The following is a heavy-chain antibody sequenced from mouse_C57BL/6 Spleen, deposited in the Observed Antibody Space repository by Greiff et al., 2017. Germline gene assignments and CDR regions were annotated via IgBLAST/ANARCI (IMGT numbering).Heavy chain of an antibody. CDR2: IYPGSGNT. CDR3: ARGGSYGWYFDV. V-gene: IGHV1-76*01. Sequence: QVQLQQSGAELVRPGASVKLSCKASGYTFTDYYINWVKQRPGQGLEWIARIYPGSGNTYYNEKFKGKATLTAEKSSSTAYMQLSSLTSEDSAVYFCARGGSYGWYFDVWGTGTTVTVSS. CDR1: GYTFTDYY. J-gene: IGHJ1*03. D-gene: IGHD1-1*02.